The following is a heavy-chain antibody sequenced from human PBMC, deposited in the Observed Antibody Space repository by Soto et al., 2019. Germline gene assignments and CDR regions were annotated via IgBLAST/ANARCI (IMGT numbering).Heavy chain of an antibody. CDR2: IYPGDSET. Sequence: GESLKISCKGSGYSFTSYWISWVRQMPGKGLEWMGIIYPGDSETSYSPSFQGQVTISADKSTSITYLQWRSLRASDDAMYYCARHSALRGCRSGNCSVADLVYGGEGTLVNVSS. J-gene: IGHJ4*02. CDR1: GYSFTSYW. CDR3: ARHSALRGCRSGNCSVADLVY. V-gene: IGHV5-51*01. D-gene: IGHD6-19*01.